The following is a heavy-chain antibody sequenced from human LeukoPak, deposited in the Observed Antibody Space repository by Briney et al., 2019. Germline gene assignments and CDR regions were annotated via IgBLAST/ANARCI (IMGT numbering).Heavy chain of an antibody. Sequence: ASVKLSCKASGYIFTGYYMHWVRQAPGQGLEGMGWINPNSGGTNYAEKFQGRVTMTRDTSISTAYMELTRLRSDDTAVYFCAKDRLGYGDYSDYWGQGTLVTVSS. CDR3: AKDRLGYGDYSDY. CDR2: INPNSGGT. V-gene: IGHV1-2*02. J-gene: IGHJ4*02. D-gene: IGHD4-17*01. CDR1: GYIFTGYY.